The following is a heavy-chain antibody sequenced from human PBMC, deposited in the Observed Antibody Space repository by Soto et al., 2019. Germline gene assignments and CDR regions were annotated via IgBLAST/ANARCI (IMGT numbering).Heavy chain of an antibody. J-gene: IGHJ4*02. V-gene: IGHV3-48*02. D-gene: IGHD2-21*02. CDR3: ARDITVVTPMGPEDY. CDR1: GFTFSSYS. Sequence: PGGSLRLSCAASGFTFSSYSMNWVRQAPGKGLEWVSYISSSSSTIYYADSVKGRFTISRDNAKNSLYLQMNSLRDEDTAAYYCARDITVVTPMGPEDYWGQGTLVTVSS. CDR2: ISSSSSTI.